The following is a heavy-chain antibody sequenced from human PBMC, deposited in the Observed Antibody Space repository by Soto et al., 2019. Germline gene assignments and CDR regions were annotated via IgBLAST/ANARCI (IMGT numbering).Heavy chain of an antibody. D-gene: IGHD2-15*01. J-gene: IGHJ3*02. CDR1: GGSISSYY. CDR3: ARVLGFCSGGSCYSNAFDI. V-gene: IGHV4-59*01. Sequence: QVQLQESGPGLVKPSETLSLTCTVSGGSISSYYWSWIRQPPGKGLEWIGYMYYSGTTNYNPSLKTRVTISVDTSKNQFSLRLSSVTAADTAVYHCARVLGFCSGGSCYSNAFDIWGQGTMVTVSS. CDR2: MYYSGTT.